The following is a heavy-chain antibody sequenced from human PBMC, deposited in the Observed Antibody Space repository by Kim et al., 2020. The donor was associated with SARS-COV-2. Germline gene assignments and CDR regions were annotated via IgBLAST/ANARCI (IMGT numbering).Heavy chain of an antibody. V-gene: IGHV4-31*03. D-gene: IGHD6-13*01. CDR2: MDDSGST. CDR3: ARGEAAAEYGMDV. J-gene: IGHJ6*02. CDR1: GGSMRSGAYY. Sequence: SETLSLTCTVSGGSMRSGAYYWTWIRQHPGKGLEWMGYMDDSGSTSYNPSLKSRITISLDTSKNPFPLKLSSVTAADTAVYYCARGEAAAEYGMDVWGQGTTVTVSS.